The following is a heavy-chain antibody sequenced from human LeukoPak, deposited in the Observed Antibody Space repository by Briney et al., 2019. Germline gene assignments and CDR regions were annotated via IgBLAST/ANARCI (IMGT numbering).Heavy chain of an antibody. J-gene: IGHJ4*02. CDR2: VYYSGST. V-gene: IGHV4-59*01. CDR3: ARFGAAAGTDY. CDR1: GGSISSYY. Sequence: SETLSLTCTVSGGSISSYYWSWIRQPPGKGLEWIGDVYYSGSTNYNPSLKSRVTISIDTSTNQFSLQLNSVTAADTTVYYCARFGAAAGTDYWGQGTLVTVSS. D-gene: IGHD6-13*01.